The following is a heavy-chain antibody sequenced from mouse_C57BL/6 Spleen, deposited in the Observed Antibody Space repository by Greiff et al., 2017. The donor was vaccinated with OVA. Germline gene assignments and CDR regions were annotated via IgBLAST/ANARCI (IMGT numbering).Heavy chain of an antibody. V-gene: IGHV1-63*01. CDR2: IYPGGGYT. D-gene: IGHD1-1*01. Sequence: VQLQQSGAELVRPGTSVKMSCKASGYTFTNYWIGWAKQRPGHGLEWRGDIYPGGGYTNYNEKFKGRATLTADKSSSTAYMQFSSLTSEDSAIDYCARATTVVGGAMDYWGQGTSVTVSS. J-gene: IGHJ4*01. CDR1: GYTFTNYW. CDR3: ARATTVVGGAMDY.